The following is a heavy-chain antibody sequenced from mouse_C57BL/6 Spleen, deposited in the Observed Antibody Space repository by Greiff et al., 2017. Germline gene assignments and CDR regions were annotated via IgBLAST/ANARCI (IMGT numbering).Heavy chain of an antibody. V-gene: IGHV1-61*01. Sequence: VQLQQPGAELVRPGSSVKLSCKASGYTFTSYWMDWVKQRPGQGLEWIGNIYPSDSETHYNQKFKDKATLTVDKSSSTAYMQLSSLTSEDSAVYYCARGGHYDRAWFAYWGQGTLVTVSA. CDR2: IYPSDSET. D-gene: IGHD2-4*01. CDR1: GYTFTSYW. CDR3: ARGGHYDRAWFAY. J-gene: IGHJ3*01.